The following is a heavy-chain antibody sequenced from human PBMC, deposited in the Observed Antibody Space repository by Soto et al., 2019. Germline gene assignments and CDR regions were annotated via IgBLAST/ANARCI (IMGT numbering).Heavy chain of an antibody. Sequence: PSDSMSITCTVSGADINTYSWTWIRQHAGKGLEWIGRIYTSASINDNRSLKGLVTLSVATSTNQVSLRLASVTAPDTAIYYCARDREGGYNFYYGMDVWGQGTSVTVSS. V-gene: IGHV4-4*07. CDR3: ARDREGGYNFYYGMDV. J-gene: IGHJ6*02. CDR1: GADINTYS. CDR2: IYTSASI. D-gene: IGHD1-26*01.